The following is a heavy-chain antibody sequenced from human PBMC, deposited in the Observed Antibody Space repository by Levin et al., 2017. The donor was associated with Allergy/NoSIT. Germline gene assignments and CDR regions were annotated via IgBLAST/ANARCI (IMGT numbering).Heavy chain of an antibody. CDR2: IKQDGSEK. V-gene: IGHV3-7*01. Sequence: SCAASGFTFSSYWMSWVRQAPGKGLEWVANIKQDGSEKYYVDSVKGRFTISRDNAKNSLYLQMNSLRAEDTAVYYCAREDGYYYDSSGYYRRNDAFDIWGQGTMVTVSS. J-gene: IGHJ3*02. D-gene: IGHD3-22*01. CDR1: GFTFSSYW. CDR3: AREDGYYYDSSGYYRRNDAFDI.